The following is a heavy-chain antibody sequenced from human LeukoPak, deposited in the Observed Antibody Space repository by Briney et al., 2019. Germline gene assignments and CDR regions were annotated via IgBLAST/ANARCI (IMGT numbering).Heavy chain of an antibody. CDR3: ARDGGYDFWSGYYQDY. CDR2: ISYDANIGSNK. Sequence: GGSLRLSCATSGFTFSRYAMHWVRQAPGKGLEWVALISYDANIGSNKYYADSVKGRFTISRDNSKNTLYLQMDSLRAEDTAVYYCARDGGYDFWSGYYQDYWGQGTLVTVSS. V-gene: IGHV3-30-3*01. J-gene: IGHJ4*02. CDR1: GFTFSRYA. D-gene: IGHD3-3*01.